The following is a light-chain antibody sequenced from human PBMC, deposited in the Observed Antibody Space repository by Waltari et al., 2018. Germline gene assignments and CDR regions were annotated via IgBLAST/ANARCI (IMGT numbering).Light chain of an antibody. CDR1: QSVATY. CDR3: QQRSNWLT. J-gene: IGKJ4*01. Sequence: IVLTQSPATLSLSPGERATLSCRASQSVATYFAWYQQKPGQAPRLLIYDASIRATGIPARFSGSGSGTDFTLIISSLEPEDFAVYYCQQRSNWLTFGGGTKVEIK. CDR2: DAS. V-gene: IGKV3-11*01.